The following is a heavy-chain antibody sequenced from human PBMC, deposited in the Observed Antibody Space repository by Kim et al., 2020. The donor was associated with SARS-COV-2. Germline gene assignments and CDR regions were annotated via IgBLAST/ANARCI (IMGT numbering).Heavy chain of an antibody. D-gene: IGHD3-10*01. V-gene: IGHV3-23*01. CDR1: GFTFSSYA. CDR2: ISGSGGST. CDR3: AKAHLLLWFGVDAFDI. Sequence: GGSLRLSCAASGFTFSSYAMSWVRQAPGKGLEWVSAISGSGGSTYYADSVKGRFTISRDNSKNTLYLQMNSLRAEDTAVYYCAKAHLLLWFGVDAFDIWGQGTMVTVSS. J-gene: IGHJ3*02.